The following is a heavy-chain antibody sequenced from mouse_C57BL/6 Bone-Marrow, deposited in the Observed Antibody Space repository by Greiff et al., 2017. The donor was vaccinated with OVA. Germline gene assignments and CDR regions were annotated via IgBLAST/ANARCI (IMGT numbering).Heavy chain of an antibody. J-gene: IGHJ2*01. Sequence: QVQLKQSGPELVKPGASVKLSCKASGYTFTSYDINWVKQRPGQGLEWIGWIYPRDGSTKYNEKFKGKATLTVDTSSSTAYMELHSLSSEDSAVYFCARRGLYYSGSPYSDACGEDTTLTVSS. CDR3: ARRGLYYSGSPYSDA. V-gene: IGHV1-85*01. CDR2: IYPRDGST. D-gene: IGHD1-1*01. CDR1: GYTFTSYD.